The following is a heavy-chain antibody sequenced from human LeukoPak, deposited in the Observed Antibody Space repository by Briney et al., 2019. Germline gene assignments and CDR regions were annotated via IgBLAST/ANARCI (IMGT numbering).Heavy chain of an antibody. CDR2: INHSGST. J-gene: IGHJ4*02. V-gene: IGHV4-34*01. CDR3: ASGEGEDIVVVPAARFDY. CDR1: GGYFSGYY. D-gene: IGHD2-2*01. Sequence: SAPLSLPCAVSGGYFSGYYWSWMRQPPGKGLERIGEINHSGSTNYNPSLKSRVTISVDTSKNQFSMKLSSVTAADTAVYYCASGEGEDIVVVPAARFDYWGQGTLVTVSS.